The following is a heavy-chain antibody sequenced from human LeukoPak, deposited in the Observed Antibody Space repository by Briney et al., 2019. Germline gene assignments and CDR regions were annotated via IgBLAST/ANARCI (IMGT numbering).Heavy chain of an antibody. Sequence: PGGSLRLSCAASGFTVSSNYMSWVRQAPGKGLEWVSVIYSGGSTYYADSVKGRFTISRDNSKNTLYLQMNSLRAEDTAVYYCARAIWSGYQYYFDYWGQGTLVTVSS. CDR1: GFTVSSNY. CDR3: ARAIWSGYQYYFDY. J-gene: IGHJ4*02. CDR2: IYSGGST. D-gene: IGHD3-3*01. V-gene: IGHV3-53*01.